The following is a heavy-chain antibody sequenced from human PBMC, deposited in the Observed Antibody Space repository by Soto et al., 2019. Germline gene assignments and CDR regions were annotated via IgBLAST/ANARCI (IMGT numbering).Heavy chain of an antibody. J-gene: IGHJ4*02. Sequence: GESLKISCKGSGYSFTSYWIGWVRQMPGKGLEWMGIIYPGDSDTRYSPSFQGQVTISADKSISTAYLQWSSLKASDTAMYYCAKDVQWKAGRLGNLDVWGQGTRVTVAS. D-gene: IGHD7-27*01. CDR1: GYSFTSYW. CDR3: AKDVQWKAGRLGNLDV. V-gene: IGHV5-51*01. CDR2: IYPGDSDT.